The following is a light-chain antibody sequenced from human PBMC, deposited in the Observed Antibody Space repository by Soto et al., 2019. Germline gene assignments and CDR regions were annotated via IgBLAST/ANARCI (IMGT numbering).Light chain of an antibody. CDR2: GAS. V-gene: IGKV3-15*01. CDR3: QQYNNWPPGT. Sequence: IVMTQSAATLSVCPGERATLSCRASQSVSSNLAWYQQKPGQAPRLLIYGASTRATGIPARFSGSGSGTEFTLTISSLQSEDFAVYYCQQYNNWPPGTFGPGTKVDIK. J-gene: IGKJ3*01. CDR1: QSVSSN.